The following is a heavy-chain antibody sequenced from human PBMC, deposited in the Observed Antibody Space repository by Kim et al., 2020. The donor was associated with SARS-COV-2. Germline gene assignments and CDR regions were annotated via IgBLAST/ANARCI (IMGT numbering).Heavy chain of an antibody. J-gene: IGHJ4*02. D-gene: IGHD2-8*01. V-gene: IGHV1-69*04. CDR2: ILGIA. Sequence: ILGIANYERKFQGRVTITADKSTSTAYMELSSLGSEDTAVYYCARVDGALWGQGTLVTVSS. CDR3: ARVDGAL.